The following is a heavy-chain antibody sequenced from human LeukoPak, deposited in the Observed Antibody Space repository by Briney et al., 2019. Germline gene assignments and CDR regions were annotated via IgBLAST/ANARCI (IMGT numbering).Heavy chain of an antibody. D-gene: IGHD2-15*01. V-gene: IGHV3-30*04. CDR2: LSHDAKNK. CDR3: ARDRDRDIIGDGMDV. J-gene: IGHJ6*04. Sequence: GGSLRLSCAASGFTFRNYAMNWGRQAPGKGLGWVAVLSHDAKNKFYADSVKGRFTISRDNSKNTLDLQMNSLRPEDTAVYYCARDRDRDIIGDGMDVWGKGTTVTVSS. CDR1: GFTFRNYA.